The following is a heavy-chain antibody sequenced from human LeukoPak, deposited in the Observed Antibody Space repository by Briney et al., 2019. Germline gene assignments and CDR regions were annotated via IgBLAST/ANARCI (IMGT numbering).Heavy chain of an antibody. J-gene: IGHJ5*02. CDR3: AIRIREYGSGSS. D-gene: IGHD3-10*01. V-gene: IGHV3-33*01. CDR2: IWHDGSNK. CDR1: GFIFSNYG. Sequence: PGGSLRLSCAASGFIFSNYGMHWVRQAPGKGLEWVAVIWHDGSNKYYADSVKGRFTISRDNSKNTLYLQMNSLRVEDTGVYYCAIRIREYGSGSSWGQGTLVTVSS.